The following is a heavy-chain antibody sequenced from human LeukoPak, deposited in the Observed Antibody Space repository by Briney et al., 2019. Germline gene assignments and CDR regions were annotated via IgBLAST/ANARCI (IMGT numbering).Heavy chain of an antibody. D-gene: IGHD3-3*01. CDR3: ARDALSYDFWSGYYRGYYYYGMDV. Sequence: ASVKVSCKASGYTFTSYDINWVRQATGQGLEWMGWMNPNSGNTGYAQKFQGRVTMTRNTSISTAYMELSSLRSEDTAVYYCARDALSYDFWSGYYRGYYYYGMDVWGQGTTVTVSS. J-gene: IGHJ6*02. CDR2: MNPNSGNT. CDR1: GYTFTSYD. V-gene: IGHV1-8*01.